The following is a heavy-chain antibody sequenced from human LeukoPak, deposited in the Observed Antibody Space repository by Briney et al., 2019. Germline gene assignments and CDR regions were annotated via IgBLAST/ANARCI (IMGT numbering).Heavy chain of an antibody. J-gene: IGHJ4*02. CDR3: AKDSMVYRSSTSCYPDY. CDR2: IRYDGSNK. D-gene: IGHD2-2*01. V-gene: IGHV3-30*02. CDR1: GFTFSSYG. Sequence: GGSLRLSCVASGFTFSSYGMHWVRQAPGKGLEWVAFIRYDGSNKYYADSVKGRFTISRDNSKNTLYLQMNSLRAEDTAVYYCAKDSMVYRSSTSCYPDYWGQGTLVTVSS.